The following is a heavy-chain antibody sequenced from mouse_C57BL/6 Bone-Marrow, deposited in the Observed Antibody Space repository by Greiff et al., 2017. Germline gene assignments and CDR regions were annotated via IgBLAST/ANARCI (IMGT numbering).Heavy chain of an antibody. V-gene: IGHV1-55*01. CDR3: AGPGAWFAY. D-gene: IGHD4-1*01. CDR2: IYPGGGST. CDR1: GYTFTSYW. J-gene: IGHJ3*01. Sequence: QVQLQQPGAELVKPWASVKMSCQASGYTFTSYWITWVKQRPGPGLVWIGDIYPGGGSTNYNEKFKSKAVLTVDTSSSTAYMQISRLTSEDSAVYYCAGPGAWFAYWGQGTVVTVSA.